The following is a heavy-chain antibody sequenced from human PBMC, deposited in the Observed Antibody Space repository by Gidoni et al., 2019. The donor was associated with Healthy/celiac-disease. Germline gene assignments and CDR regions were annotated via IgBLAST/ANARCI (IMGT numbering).Heavy chain of an antibody. J-gene: IGHJ5*02. V-gene: IGHV3-9*01. CDR1: GFTFDDYA. Sequence: EVQLVESGGGLVQPGRSLRLSCAASGFTFDDYAMHWVRQAPGKGLEWVSGISWNSGSIGYADSVKGRFTISRDNAKNSLYLQMNSLRAEDTALYYCAKSKGGSGGWFDPWGQGTLVTVSS. CDR2: ISWNSGSI. CDR3: AKSKGGSGGWFDP. D-gene: IGHD1-26*01.